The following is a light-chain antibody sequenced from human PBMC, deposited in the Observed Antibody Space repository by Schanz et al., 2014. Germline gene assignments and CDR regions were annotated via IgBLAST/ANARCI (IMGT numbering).Light chain of an antibody. CDR1: SSNIGAGYV. CDR2: GNS. J-gene: IGLJ2*01. CDR3: CSYAGSVV. Sequence: QSVLTQPPSVSGAPGQRVTISCTGSSSNIGAGYVVHWYQQLPGTAPKLLIYGNSNRPSGVPDRFSGSKSGTSASLAISGLQAEDEADYYCCSYAGSVVFGGGTKLTVL. V-gene: IGLV1-40*01.